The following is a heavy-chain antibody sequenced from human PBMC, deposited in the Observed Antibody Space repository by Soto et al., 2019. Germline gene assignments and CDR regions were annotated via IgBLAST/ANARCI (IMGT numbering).Heavy chain of an antibody. V-gene: IGHV3-23*01. Sequence: GGSLRLSCAASGITFSSYAMSWVRQAPGKGLDWVSGISGSSGSTYYADSVKGRFTISRDNSKNTLYLQMNSLRAEDTAVYYCAKDHYYDSSGYFNYFEYWGQGTLVTVSS. CDR1: GITFSSYA. CDR2: ISGSSGST. J-gene: IGHJ4*02. CDR3: AKDHYYDSSGYFNYFEY. D-gene: IGHD3-22*01.